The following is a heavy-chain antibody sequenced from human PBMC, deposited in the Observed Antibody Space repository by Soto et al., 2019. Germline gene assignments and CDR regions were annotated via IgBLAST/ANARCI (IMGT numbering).Heavy chain of an antibody. Sequence: ASVKVSCKASGYTFTRYGIGWVRQAPGQGLEWMGWISGYNGDTNYAQKFQGRVSMTLDTSTGTAYMELRSLTSDDTAIYYCAKNGQPPYYYYGLDVWG. V-gene: IGHV1-18*01. CDR2: ISGYNGDT. J-gene: IGHJ6*02. CDR3: AKNGQPPYYYYGLDV. D-gene: IGHD2-8*01. CDR1: GYTFTRYG.